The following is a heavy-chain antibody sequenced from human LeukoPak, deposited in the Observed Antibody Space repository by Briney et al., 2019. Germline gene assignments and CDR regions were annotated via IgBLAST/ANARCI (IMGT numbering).Heavy chain of an antibody. V-gene: IGHV3-23*01. CDR2: SGGVT. CDR3: AKNEGYSYGLYYFDY. J-gene: IGHJ4*02. D-gene: IGHD5-18*01. Sequence: SGGVTYYADSVKGRFTISRDNSKNTVYLQMDSLRAEDSAVYYCAKNEGYSYGLYYFDYWGQGTLVTVSS.